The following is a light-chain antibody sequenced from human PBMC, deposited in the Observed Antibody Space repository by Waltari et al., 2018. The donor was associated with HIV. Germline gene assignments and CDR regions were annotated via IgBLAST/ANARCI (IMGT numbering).Light chain of an antibody. Sequence: SYELPQPPSVSVSPGQTARITCSGELLPKKYSYWYQHKSGQAPVLVIYEDNKRPSGIPERFSASSSGTMATLTFSGAQVEDEADYYCYSTDTNGHPLFGGGTKLTVL. V-gene: IGLV3-10*01. J-gene: IGLJ2*01. CDR1: LLPKKY. CDR2: EDN. CDR3: YSTDTNGHPL.